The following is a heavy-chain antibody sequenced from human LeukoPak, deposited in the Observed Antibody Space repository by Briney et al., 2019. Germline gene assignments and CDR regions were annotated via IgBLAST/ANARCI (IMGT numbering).Heavy chain of an antibody. D-gene: IGHD1-26*01. V-gene: IGHV1-18*01. CDR2: ISVYNGNT. J-gene: IGHJ4*02. CDR1: GYSFTSYG. Sequence: ASVKVSCKASGYSFTSYGISWVRQAPGQGLVWMGWISVYNGNTNYAQNLQGRVTMTTDTTTSTAYMELRSLRSDDTAVYYCAREGIVGASGDFWGQGTLVTVSS. CDR3: AREGIVGASGDF.